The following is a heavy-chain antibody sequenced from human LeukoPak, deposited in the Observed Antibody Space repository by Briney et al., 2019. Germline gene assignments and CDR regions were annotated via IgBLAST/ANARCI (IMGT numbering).Heavy chain of an antibody. Sequence: GGSLRLSCAASGFTVSSNYMSWVRQAPGKGLEWVSVIYSGGSTYYADSVKGRFTISRDNSKNTLYLQMNSLRAEDTAVYYCAREIAAVYYYYYGMDVWGQGTTVTVSS. CDR1: GFTVSSNY. CDR2: IYSGGST. D-gene: IGHD6-13*01. V-gene: IGHV3-66*01. CDR3: AREIAAVYYYYYGMDV. J-gene: IGHJ6*02.